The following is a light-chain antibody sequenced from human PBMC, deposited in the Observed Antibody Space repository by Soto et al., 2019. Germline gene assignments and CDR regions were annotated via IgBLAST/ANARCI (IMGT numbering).Light chain of an antibody. J-gene: IGLJ3*02. CDR3: CSYASSSTLV. CDR1: GSDVGSYSL. Sequence: QSALTQPASVSGSPGQSITISCTGTGSDVGSYSLVSWFQLHPGKAPKLMIYEVTKRPSGVSNRFSGSKSGNTASLTISGLQTEDEADYYCCSYASSSTLVFGGGTKVTVL. V-gene: IGLV2-23*02. CDR2: EVT.